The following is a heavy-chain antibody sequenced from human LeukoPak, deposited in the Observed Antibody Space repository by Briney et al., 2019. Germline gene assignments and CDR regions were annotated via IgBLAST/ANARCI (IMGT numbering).Heavy chain of an antibody. Sequence: ASVKVSCKTSGYSLNAYYMEWVRQAPGQGLEWMGWINPNTGDTNYAQKFQGRVTMARDTSIRTVYMELTRLRSDDTAVYYCARVRIAVAGKYYFDYWGQGTLVTVSS. CDR1: GYSLNAYY. CDR3: ARVRIAVAGKYYFDY. CDR2: INPNTGDT. V-gene: IGHV1-2*02. J-gene: IGHJ4*02. D-gene: IGHD6-19*01.